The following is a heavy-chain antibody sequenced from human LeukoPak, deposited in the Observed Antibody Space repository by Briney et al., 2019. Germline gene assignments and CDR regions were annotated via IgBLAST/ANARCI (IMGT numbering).Heavy chain of an antibody. J-gene: IGHJ5*02. Sequence: PSETLSLTCTVSGGSISSSSYYWGWIRQPPGKGLEWIGSIYYSGSTYYNPSLKSRVTISVDTSKNQFSLKLSSVTAADTAVYCCARGYCSSTSCYLLPRMNWFDPWGQGTLVAVSS. CDR3: ARGYCSSTSCYLLPRMNWFDP. CDR1: GGSISSSSYY. V-gene: IGHV4-39*07. CDR2: IYYSGST. D-gene: IGHD2-2*01.